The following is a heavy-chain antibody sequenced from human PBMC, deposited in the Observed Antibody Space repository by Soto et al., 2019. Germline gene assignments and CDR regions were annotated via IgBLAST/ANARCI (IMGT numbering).Heavy chain of an antibody. Sequence: DSLKVSCKASGYTFTSYYMHWVRQAPGQGLEWMGIINPSGGSTSYAQKFQGRVTMTRDTSTSTVYMGLSSLRSEDTAVYYCARGKGSFYQRRPTNWFDPCGQGPLVPVYS. V-gene: IGHV1-46*01. D-gene: IGHD2-2*01. CDR1: GYTFTSYY. J-gene: IGHJ5*02. CDR3: ARGKGSFYQRRPTNWFDP. CDR2: INPSGGST.